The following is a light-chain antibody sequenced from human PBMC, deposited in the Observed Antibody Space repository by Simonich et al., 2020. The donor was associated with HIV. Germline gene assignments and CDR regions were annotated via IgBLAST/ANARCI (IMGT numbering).Light chain of an antibody. CDR3: QQSYSTPLT. CDR1: QSVSSN. V-gene: IGKV3-15*01. CDR2: GAS. Sequence: EILMTQSPATLSVSPGERATLSCRASQSVSSNLAWYQQKPGQAPRLLIYGASTRATGFPARFSGSGSGTEFTLTISSLQPEDFATYYCQQSYSTPLTFGGGTKVEIK. J-gene: IGKJ4*01.